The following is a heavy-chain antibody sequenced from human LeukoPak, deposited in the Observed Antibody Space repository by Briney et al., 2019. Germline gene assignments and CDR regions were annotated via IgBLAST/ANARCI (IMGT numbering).Heavy chain of an antibody. CDR1: GYTFTGYY. CDR3: ARVSRWSHGYAFDI. J-gene: IGHJ3*02. Sequence: ASVKVSCKASGYTFTGYYMHWVRQAPGQGLEGMGWINPNSGGTNYAQKFQGRVTMTRDTSISTAYMELSRLRSDDTAVYYCARVSRWSHGYAFDIWGQGTMVTVSS. CDR2: INPNSGGT. D-gene: IGHD6-19*01. V-gene: IGHV1-2*02.